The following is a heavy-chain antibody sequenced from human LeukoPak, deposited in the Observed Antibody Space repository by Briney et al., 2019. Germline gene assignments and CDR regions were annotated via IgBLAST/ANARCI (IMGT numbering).Heavy chain of an antibody. CDR2: INHSGST. J-gene: IGHJ4*02. CDR1: GRSFSGYY. Sequence: PSETLSLTCAVYGRSFSGYYWSWIRQPPGKGLEWIGEINHSGSTNYNPSLKSRVTISVDTSKNQFSLKLSSVTAADTAVYYCARGQRYSDWLFPFDYWGQGTLVTVSS. D-gene: IGHD3-9*01. CDR3: ARGQRYSDWLFPFDY. V-gene: IGHV4-34*01.